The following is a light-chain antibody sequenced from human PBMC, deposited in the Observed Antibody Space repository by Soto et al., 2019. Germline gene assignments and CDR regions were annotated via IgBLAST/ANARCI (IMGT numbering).Light chain of an antibody. Sequence: EIVLTQSPAALSLSPGDRATLSCRASQSVSSYLAWYQQRPGQSPRLLIYDASNRATGIPARFSGSGSGTDFTLTISSLDPEDFAVYYCQQRSNWPSYTFGQGTKVDIK. CDR2: DAS. V-gene: IGKV3-11*01. CDR1: QSVSSY. J-gene: IGKJ2*01. CDR3: QQRSNWPSYT.